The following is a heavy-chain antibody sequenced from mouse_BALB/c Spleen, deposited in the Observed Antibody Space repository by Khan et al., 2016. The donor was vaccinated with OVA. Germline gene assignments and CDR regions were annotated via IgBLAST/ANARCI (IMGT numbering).Heavy chain of an antibody. V-gene: IGHV5-6*01. D-gene: IGHD4-1*01. Sequence: EVELVESGGDLVKPGGSLKLSCAASGFTFSAYSMSWVRQTPDKRLEWVATISSGADYTYYPDGVKGRFTFSRDNANNTLYLQMSSLKSEDTAMYYCASHLTGSFAYWGQGTLVTVSA. J-gene: IGHJ3*01. CDR3: ASHLTGSFAY. CDR2: ISSGADYT. CDR1: GFTFSAYS.